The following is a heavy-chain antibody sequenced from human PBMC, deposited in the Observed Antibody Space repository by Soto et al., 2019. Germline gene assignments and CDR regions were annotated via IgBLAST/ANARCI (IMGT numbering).Heavy chain of an antibody. CDR2: ISSSSSYI. CDR1: GFTFSSYS. D-gene: IGHD3-9*01. CDR3: ARDHQLRYSSRVGYNWFDP. Sequence: GGSLRLSCAASGFTFSSYSMNWVRQAPGKGLEWVSSISSSSSYIYYADSVKGRFTISRDNAKNSLYLQMNSLRAEDTAVYYCARDHQLRYSSRVGYNWFDPWGQGTLVTVSS. V-gene: IGHV3-21*01. J-gene: IGHJ5*02.